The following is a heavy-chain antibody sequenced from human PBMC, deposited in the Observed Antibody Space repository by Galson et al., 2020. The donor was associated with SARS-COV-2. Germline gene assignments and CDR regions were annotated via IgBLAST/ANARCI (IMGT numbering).Heavy chain of an antibody. Sequence: QLGEFLKISCAASGFTFSSYGMHWVRQAPGKGLEWVAVIWYDGSNKYYADSVKGRFTISRDNSKNTLYLQMNSLRAEDTAVYYCARDLPFGELSDKFDYWGQGTLVTVSS. CDR1: GFTFSSYG. D-gene: IGHD3-10*01. CDR2: IWYDGSNK. J-gene: IGHJ4*02. V-gene: IGHV3-33*01. CDR3: ARDLPFGELSDKFDY.